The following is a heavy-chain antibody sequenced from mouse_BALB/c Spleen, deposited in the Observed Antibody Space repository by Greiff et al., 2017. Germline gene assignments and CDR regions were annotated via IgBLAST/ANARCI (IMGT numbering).Heavy chain of an antibody. CDR3: ARRAYGSSYEGNFFAY. Sequence: EVQGVESGGGLVQPGGSLKLSCAASGFTFSSYTMSWVRQTPEKRLEWVAYISNGGGSTYYPDTVKGRFTISRDNAKNTLYLQMSSLKSEDTAMYYCARRAYGSSYEGNFFAYWGQGTLVTVSA. CDR2: ISNGGGST. V-gene: IGHV5-12-2*01. CDR1: GFTFSSYT. J-gene: IGHJ3*01. D-gene: IGHD1-1*01.